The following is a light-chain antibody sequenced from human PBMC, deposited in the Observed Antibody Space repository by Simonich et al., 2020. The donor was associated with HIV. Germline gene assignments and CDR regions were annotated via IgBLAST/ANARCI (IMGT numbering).Light chain of an antibody. CDR2: DVS. Sequence: QSALTQPASVSGSPGQSITISCTGTSSAVGGYNYVSWYQQHPGKAPKIIIYDVSKRPSGVSKRFSASKSGNTAALTISGLQAKDEADYYCSSYTGSNTVVFGGGTKLTVL. CDR1: SSAVGGYNY. V-gene: IGLV2-14*01. J-gene: IGLJ2*01. CDR3: SSYTGSNTVV.